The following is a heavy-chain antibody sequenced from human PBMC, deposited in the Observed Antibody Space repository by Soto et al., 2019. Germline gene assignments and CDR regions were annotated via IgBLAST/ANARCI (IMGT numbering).Heavy chain of an antibody. Sequence: GGSLRLSYAASGLTFSSYAMSWVRQAPGRGREGVGSLSFGGDNTYYADSVKGRFTISRDNSKNTLYLQMNSLRAEDTAVYYCAKDVEVGYYDSSGYYIYYYYGMDVWGQGTTVTVSS. J-gene: IGHJ6*02. CDR1: GLTFSSYA. CDR2: LSFGGDNT. V-gene: IGHV3-23*01. D-gene: IGHD3-22*01. CDR3: AKDVEVGYYDSSGYYIYYYYGMDV.